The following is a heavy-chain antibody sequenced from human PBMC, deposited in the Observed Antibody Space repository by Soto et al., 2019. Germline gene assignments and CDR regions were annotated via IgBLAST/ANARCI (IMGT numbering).Heavy chain of an antibody. V-gene: IGHV3-48*01. J-gene: IGHJ3*01. CDR1: GFTFRNYG. Sequence: GGSLRLSCAASGFTFRNYGMNWVRQAPGKGLEGVSYIGIGSSTTYNADSVKGRFTISRDNAKNSLYLQMNSLRAEDTAVYYCARDQLYYNDISGRPLNAFDVWGQGTMVTVSS. CDR3: ARDQLYYNDISGRPLNAFDV. D-gene: IGHD3-22*01. CDR2: IGIGSSTT.